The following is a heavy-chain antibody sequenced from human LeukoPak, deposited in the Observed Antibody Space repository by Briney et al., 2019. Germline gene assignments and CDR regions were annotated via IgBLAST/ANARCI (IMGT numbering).Heavy chain of an antibody. D-gene: IGHD2-2*02. Sequence: GGSLRLSCAASGFTFSSYGMHWVRQAPGKGLEWVAFIRYDGSNKYYADSVKGRFTISRDNSKNTLYLQMNSLRAEDTAVYYCVVVPAAIIPDFDYWGQGTLVTVSS. J-gene: IGHJ4*02. CDR3: VVVPAAIIPDFDY. V-gene: IGHV3-30*02. CDR1: GFTFSSYG. CDR2: IRYDGSNK.